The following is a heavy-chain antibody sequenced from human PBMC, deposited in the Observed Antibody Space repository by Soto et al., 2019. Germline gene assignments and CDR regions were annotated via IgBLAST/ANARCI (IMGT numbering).Heavy chain of an antibody. J-gene: IGHJ5*02. CDR3: ATDLVPYSCTSYYPWFDP. CDR2: FDPEDGET. V-gene: IGHV1-24*01. D-gene: IGHD2-2*01. Sequence: GASVKVSCKVSGYTLTELSMHWVRQAPGKGLEWMGGFDPEDGETIYAQKFQGRVTMTEDTSTDTAYMELSSLRSEDTAVYYCATDLVPYSCTSYYPWFDPWGQGTLVTVSS. CDR1: GYTLTELS.